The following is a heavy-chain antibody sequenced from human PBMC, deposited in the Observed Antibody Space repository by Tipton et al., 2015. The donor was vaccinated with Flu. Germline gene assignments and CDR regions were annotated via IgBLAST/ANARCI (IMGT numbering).Heavy chain of an antibody. D-gene: IGHD3-10*01. CDR2: IIPILGIA. V-gene: IGHV1-69*01. CDR1: GGTFSSYA. Sequence: QLVQSGAEVKKPGSSVKVSCKASGGTFSSYAISWVRQAPGQGLEWMGGIIPILGIANYAQKFQGRVTITADESTSTAYMELSSLRSEDTAVYYCARAGNYGSGSIISPYGVDVGVKGTTVTVSS. CDR3: ARAGNYGSGSIISPYGVDV. J-gene: IGHJ6*04.